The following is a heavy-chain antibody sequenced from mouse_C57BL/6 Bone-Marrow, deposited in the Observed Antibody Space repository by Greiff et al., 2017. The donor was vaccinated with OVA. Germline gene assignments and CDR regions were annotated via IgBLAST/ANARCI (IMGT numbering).Heavy chain of an antibody. CDR3: ARSDGYYGCWFAY. CDR1: GYTFTDYY. D-gene: IGHD2-3*01. Sequence: VQLQQSGAELVKPGASVKISCKASGYTFTDYYINWVKQRPGQGLEWIGKIGPGSGSTYYTEKFKGKGTLTADKSSSTAYMQLSSLTSEDSAVYFCARSDGYYGCWFAYWGQGTLVTVSA. CDR2: IGPGSGST. J-gene: IGHJ3*01. V-gene: IGHV1-77*01.